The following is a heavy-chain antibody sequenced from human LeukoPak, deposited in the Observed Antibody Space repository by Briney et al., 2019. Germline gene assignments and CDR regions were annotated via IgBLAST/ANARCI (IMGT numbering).Heavy chain of an antibody. CDR1: GFTVSSTS. D-gene: IGHD2-2*01. Sequence: GGSLRLSCAASGFTVSSTSMNWARQAPGKGLEGVSIIFSGGITYYADSVKGRFAISRDTAKNSLYLQTNSLRAEDTAVYYCATRDIVVVPAGGDAFDIWGQGTLVTVSS. CDR3: ATRDIVVVPAGGDAFDI. J-gene: IGHJ3*02. CDR2: IFSGGIT. V-gene: IGHV3-66*01.